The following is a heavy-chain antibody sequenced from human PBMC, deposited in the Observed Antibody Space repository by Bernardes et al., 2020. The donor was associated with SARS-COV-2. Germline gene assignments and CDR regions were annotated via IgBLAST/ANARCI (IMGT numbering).Heavy chain of an antibody. CDR2: ISSTSYTI. J-gene: IGHJ4*02. V-gene: IGHV3-11*01. CDR3: ARGSRHSDF. CDR1: NFTFSDYY. Sequence: GGSLRLSCAASNFTFSDYYMSWIRQPPGKGLEWLSYISSTSYTIFYADSVKGRFTISRDNAKNSLYLEMNSLRAEDSAVYYCARGSRHSDFWGQGALVTVSS. D-gene: IGHD2-2*01.